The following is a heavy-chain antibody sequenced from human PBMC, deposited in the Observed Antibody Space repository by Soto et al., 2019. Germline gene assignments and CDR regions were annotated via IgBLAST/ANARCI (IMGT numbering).Heavy chain of an antibody. V-gene: IGHV3-7*04. J-gene: IGHJ4*02. Sequence: GGSLRLSCAASGFIFIENWTSWVRQAPGKGLEWVANIKQDGSEKRYVDSVEGRFTISRDNAQNSLYLQMNSLVVEDTATYYCARYHFGGYAFDSWGQGTPVTVSS. D-gene: IGHD5-12*01. CDR2: IKQDGSEK. CDR1: GFIFIENW. CDR3: ARYHFGGYAFDS.